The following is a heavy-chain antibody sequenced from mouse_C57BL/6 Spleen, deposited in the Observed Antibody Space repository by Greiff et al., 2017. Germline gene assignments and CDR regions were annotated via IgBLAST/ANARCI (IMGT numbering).Heavy chain of an antibody. CDR1: GYTFTSYW. Sequence: EVQLQQSGTVLARPGASVKMSCKTSGYTFTSYWMHWVKQRPGQGLEWIGAIYPGNSDTSYNQKFKGKAKLTAVTSASTAYMELSSLTNEDSAVYYCTRLGYYYGSSYWYFDVWGTGTTVTVSS. CDR3: TRLGYYYGSSYWYFDV. D-gene: IGHD1-1*01. J-gene: IGHJ1*03. V-gene: IGHV1-5*01. CDR2: IYPGNSDT.